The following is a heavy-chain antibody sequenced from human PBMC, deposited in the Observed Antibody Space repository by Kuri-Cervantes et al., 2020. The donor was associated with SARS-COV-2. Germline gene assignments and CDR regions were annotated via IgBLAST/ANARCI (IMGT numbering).Heavy chain of an antibody. CDR1: GFTFSGSA. CDR3: TTLIDY. CDR2: VRGKANNYAT. V-gene: IGHV3-73*01. J-gene: IGHJ4*02. Sequence: GGSLRLSCAASGFTFSGSAMPWVRQASGKGLEWVGRVRGKANNYATAYAASVKGRFTISRDDTKNMAYLQMNSLKTEDTDVYYCTTLIDYWGQGALVTVSS.